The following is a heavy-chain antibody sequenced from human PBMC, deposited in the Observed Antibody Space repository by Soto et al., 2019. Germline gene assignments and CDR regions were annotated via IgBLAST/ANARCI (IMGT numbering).Heavy chain of an antibody. J-gene: IGHJ4*02. CDR2: ISIRGGDE. V-gene: IGHV3-30*03. D-gene: IGHD6-6*01. CDR3: ASGTIVARQHRDY. Sequence: PGGSLRLSCAASGFTFSSYAMHWARQAPGKGLEWVTVISIRGGDEYYAESVRGRFTISRDDSKNTLYLQMDSLRVEDTAVYYCASGTIVARQHRDYWGQGTLVTVPS. CDR1: GFTFSSYA.